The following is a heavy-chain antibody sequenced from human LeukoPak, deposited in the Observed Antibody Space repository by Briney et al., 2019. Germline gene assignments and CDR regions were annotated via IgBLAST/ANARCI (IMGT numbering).Heavy chain of an antibody. Sequence: GGSLRLSCTASGFIFSSFWMGWVRQAPGKGLEWVANIKPDGSLQFYGDSVKGRFTISRDNAKNSLYLQMNNLRAEDTALYYCATSYDSSGCDWGQGTLVTVSS. CDR3: ATSYDSSGCD. J-gene: IGHJ4*02. CDR1: GFIFSSFW. CDR2: IKPDGSLQ. V-gene: IGHV3-7*01. D-gene: IGHD3-22*01.